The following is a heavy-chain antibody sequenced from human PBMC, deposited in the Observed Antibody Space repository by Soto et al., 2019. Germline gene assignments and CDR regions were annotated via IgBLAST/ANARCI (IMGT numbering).Heavy chain of an antibody. Sequence: EVQLVESGGGLVKPGGSLRLSCAASGFTFSNYNMNWVRQAPGKGLEWVSSISSSSSYIYYADSVKGRFTISRDNAKNSLYLQMNSLRAEDTAVFYCARDKSDYFDSSGLLKPRGDFDFWGQGTLVTVSS. V-gene: IGHV3-21*01. J-gene: IGHJ4*02. CDR3: ARDKSDYFDSSGLLKPRGDFDF. D-gene: IGHD3-22*01. CDR2: ISSSSSYI. CDR1: GFTFSNYN.